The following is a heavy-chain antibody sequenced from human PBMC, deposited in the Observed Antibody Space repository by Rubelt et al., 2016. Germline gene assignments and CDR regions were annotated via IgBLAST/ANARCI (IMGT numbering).Heavy chain of an antibody. V-gene: IGHV3-33*08. CDR2: IWYDGSNK. Sequence: VQLAESGGGLVQPGGSLRLSCAASGFTFSSYGMHWVRQAPGKGLEWVAVIWYDGSNKYYADSVKGRVTIFRDNSKKTLYLQMNILRAEDTAVYYCAGDLAVSGSYPDYWGQGTLVTVSS. CDR3: AGDLAVSGSYPDY. J-gene: IGHJ4*02. CDR1: GFTFSSYG. D-gene: IGHD1-26*01.